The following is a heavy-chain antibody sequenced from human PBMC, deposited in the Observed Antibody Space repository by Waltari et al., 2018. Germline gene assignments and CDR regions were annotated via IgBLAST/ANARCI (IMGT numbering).Heavy chain of an antibody. CDR1: GGSISSGSYY. V-gene: IGHV4-61*02. Sequence: QVQLQESGPGLVKPSQTLSLTCTVSGGSISSGSYYWRWIRQPAGKGLEWIGRIYTSGSTNYNPSLKSRVTISVDTSKNQFSLKLSSVTAADTAVYYCARDRVVVAATAGVYYYYMDVWGKGTTVTVSS. J-gene: IGHJ6*03. CDR2: IYTSGST. D-gene: IGHD2-15*01. CDR3: ARDRVVVAATAGVYYYYMDV.